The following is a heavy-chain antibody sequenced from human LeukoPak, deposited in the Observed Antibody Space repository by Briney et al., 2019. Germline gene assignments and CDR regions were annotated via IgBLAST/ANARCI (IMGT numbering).Heavy chain of an antibody. Sequence: LVKPSETLSLTCTVAGGSVSSDYWRWIRQRRGKGQEWMGDIYYSWSTSYNPSLKSRVTISVDPSNNQFSLKLSSATAADTAVYYCARDREPTRFAPWGQGTLVTVSS. V-gene: IGHV4-59*02. CDR1: GGSVSSDY. D-gene: IGHD1-26*01. CDR3: ARDREPTRFAP. J-gene: IGHJ5*02. CDR2: IYYSWST.